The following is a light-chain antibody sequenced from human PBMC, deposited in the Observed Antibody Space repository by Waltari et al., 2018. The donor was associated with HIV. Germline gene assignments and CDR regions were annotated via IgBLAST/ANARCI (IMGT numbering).Light chain of an antibody. CDR1: QGVRTY. CDR3: QQLNSYPHS. CDR2: GAY. J-gene: IGKJ2*03. V-gene: IGKV1-9*01. Sequence: QLTQSPSFLSASVGDRVTITCRASQGVRTYLAWYQQNPGKAPKLLIYGAYTLQSGVPSRFSGSGSGTEFTLTISSLQPGDSAIYYCQQLNSYPHSFGQGTKLEIK.